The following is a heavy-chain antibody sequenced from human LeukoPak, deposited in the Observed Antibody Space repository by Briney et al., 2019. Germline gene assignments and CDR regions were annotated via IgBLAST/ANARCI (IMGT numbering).Heavy chain of an antibody. D-gene: IGHD6-13*01. J-gene: IGHJ4*02. CDR3: ASRGIADPNFDY. CDR1: GYTFTGYY. V-gene: IGHV1-2*02. CDR2: INPNSGGT. Sequence: ASVKVSCKASGYTFTGYYMHWVRQAPGQGLERVGWINPNSGGTNYAQKFQGRVTMTRDSSISTAYMELSRLRPDDTAVYYCASRGIADPNFDYWGQGTLVTVSS.